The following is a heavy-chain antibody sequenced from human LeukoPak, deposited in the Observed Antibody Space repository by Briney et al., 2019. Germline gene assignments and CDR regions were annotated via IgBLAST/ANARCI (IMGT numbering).Heavy chain of an antibody. CDR3: ATNRRFLEWLFFDY. J-gene: IGHJ4*02. Sequence: SQTLSLTCTVSGGSISSGSYYWSWIRQPAGKGLEWIGRIYTRGSTNYNPSLKSRVTISEDTSKNQFSLKLSSVTAADTAVYYCATNRRFLEWLFFDYWGQGTLVTVSS. CDR1: GGSISSGSYY. CDR2: IYTRGST. D-gene: IGHD3-3*01. V-gene: IGHV4-61*02.